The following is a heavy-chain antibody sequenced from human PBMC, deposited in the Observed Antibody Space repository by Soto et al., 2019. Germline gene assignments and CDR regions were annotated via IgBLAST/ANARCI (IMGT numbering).Heavy chain of an antibody. V-gene: IGHV3-23*01. CDR3: AKKSCSSPGCPYGMDV. J-gene: IGHJ6*02. Sequence: GGSLRVSCAASGFNFNAYVMNWVRPAPGKGLEWVSIISFTGDSRYYADSVKDRFTISRDNSQNTLYLQMNSLRAEDTAVYYCAKKSCSSPGCPYGMDVWGQGTTVTVSS. CDR1: GFNFNAYV. D-gene: IGHD2-2*01. CDR2: ISFTGDSR.